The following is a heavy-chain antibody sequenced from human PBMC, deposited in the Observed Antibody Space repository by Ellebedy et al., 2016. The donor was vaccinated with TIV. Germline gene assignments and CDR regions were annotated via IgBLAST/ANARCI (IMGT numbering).Heavy chain of an antibody. Sequence: SETLSLTCTVSGGSISSSNYYWDWIRQPPGKGLEWIGEINHRGSTNYNPSLKSRVSISVDTSKNQFSLRLTSVTAADTAIFYCARGLVSGRALDYWGQGTLVTVSS. CDR2: INHRGST. D-gene: IGHD2-15*01. CDR1: GGSISSSNYY. V-gene: IGHV4-39*07. CDR3: ARGLVSGRALDY. J-gene: IGHJ4*02.